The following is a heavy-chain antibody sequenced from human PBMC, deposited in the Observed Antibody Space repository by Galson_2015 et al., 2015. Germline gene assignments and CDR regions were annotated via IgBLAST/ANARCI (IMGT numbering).Heavy chain of an antibody. CDR3: ARGVAGGSYSSWFDP. J-gene: IGHJ5*02. V-gene: IGHV1-2*04. Sequence: SCKASGGTFSSYAISWVRQAPGQGLEWMGWINPNSGGTNYAQKFQGWVTMTRDTSISTAYMELSRLRSDDTAVYYCARGVAGGSYSSWFDPWGQGTLVTVSS. CDR1: GGTFSSYA. CDR2: INPNSGGT. D-gene: IGHD1-26*01.